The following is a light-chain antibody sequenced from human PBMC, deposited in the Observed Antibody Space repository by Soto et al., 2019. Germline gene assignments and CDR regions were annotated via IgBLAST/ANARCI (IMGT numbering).Light chain of an antibody. CDR3: QQYDTSPPMYT. V-gene: IGKV3-20*01. J-gene: IGKJ2*01. CDR1: QSVDSTY. Sequence: ENLLTQSPAXLSLXXGXRATRSCMASQSVDSTYLAWYQQKPDQSPRLLIYATSTRAAGIPDRFSGSGSGTDFTLTISRLEPDDVAVYYCQQYDTSPPMYTFGQGTKVDIK. CDR2: ATS.